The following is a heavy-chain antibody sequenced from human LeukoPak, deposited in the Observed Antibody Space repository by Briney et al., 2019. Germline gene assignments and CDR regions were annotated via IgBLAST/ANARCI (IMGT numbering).Heavy chain of an antibody. CDR1: GFTFSSYA. Sequence: GGSLRLSCAASGFTFSSYAMSWVRQAPGKGLEWVSAISGSGGSTYYADSVKGRFTISRDNSKNTLYLQMNSLRAEDTAVYYCARGDTAMGTYYYYMDVWGKGTTVTVSS. J-gene: IGHJ6*03. D-gene: IGHD5-18*01. CDR2: ISGSGGST. V-gene: IGHV3-23*01. CDR3: ARGDTAMGTYYYYMDV.